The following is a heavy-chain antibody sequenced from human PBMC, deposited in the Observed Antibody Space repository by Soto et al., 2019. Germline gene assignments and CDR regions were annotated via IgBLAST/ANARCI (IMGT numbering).Heavy chain of an antibody. CDR2: INPNSGGT. CDR1: GYTFTGYY. Sequence: ASVKVSCKASGYTFTGYYMHWVRQAPGQGLEWMGWINPNSGGTNYAQKFQGWVTMTRDTSISAAYMELSRLRSDDTAVYYCARIMTISGVVRYYIDVWGKGTTVTVSS. V-gene: IGHV1-2*04. D-gene: IGHD3-3*01. CDR3: ARIMTISGVVRYYIDV. J-gene: IGHJ6*03.